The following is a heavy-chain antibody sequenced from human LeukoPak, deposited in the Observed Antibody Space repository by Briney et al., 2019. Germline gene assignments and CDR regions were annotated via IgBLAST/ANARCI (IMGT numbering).Heavy chain of an antibody. CDR3: ARTFYYGSGSLDAFDI. Sequence: SQTLSLTCTVSGGSISSGDYYWSWIRQHPGKGLEWIGYIYYSGSTYYNPSLKSRVTISLDTSNNQFSLRLSSVTAADTAAYYCARTFYYGSGSLDAFDIWGQGTMVTVSS. V-gene: IGHV4-31*03. CDR2: IYYSGST. D-gene: IGHD3-10*01. CDR1: GGSISSGDYY. J-gene: IGHJ3*02.